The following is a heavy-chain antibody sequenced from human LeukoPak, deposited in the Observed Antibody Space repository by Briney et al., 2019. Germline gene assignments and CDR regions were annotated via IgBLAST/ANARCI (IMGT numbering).Heavy chain of an antibody. CDR3: ARDSGSGTYY. Sequence: SETLSLTCTVSGGSISSYYWSWIQQPPGKGLEWIGHIYYSGSTNYNPSLKSRVTISIDTSKNQFSLKLSSVTAADTAVYYCARDSGSGTYYWGQGTLVTVSS. CDR1: GGSISSYY. V-gene: IGHV4-59*01. D-gene: IGHD6-19*01. CDR2: IYYSGST. J-gene: IGHJ4*02.